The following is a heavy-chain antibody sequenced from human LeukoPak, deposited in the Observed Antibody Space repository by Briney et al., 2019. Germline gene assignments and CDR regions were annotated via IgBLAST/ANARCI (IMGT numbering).Heavy chain of an antibody. D-gene: IGHD1-20*01. Sequence: ASVKVSCKASGYTFTSYDINWVRQATGQGLEWMGWMNPNSGNTGYAQKFQGKVTMTRNTSISTAYMELSSLRSEDTAVYYCARITKKNLYYFDYWGQGTLVTVSS. CDR3: ARITKKNLYYFDY. V-gene: IGHV1-8*01. CDR2: MNPNSGNT. CDR1: GYTFTSYD. J-gene: IGHJ4*02.